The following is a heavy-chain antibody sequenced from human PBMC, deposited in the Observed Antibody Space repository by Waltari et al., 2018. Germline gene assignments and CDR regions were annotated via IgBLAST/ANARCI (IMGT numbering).Heavy chain of an antibody. CDR1: GFTFSSYA. V-gene: IGHV3-30-3*01. D-gene: IGHD6-6*01. Sequence: QVQLVESGGGVVQPGRSLRLSCAASGFTFSSYAMPWVRQAPGKGLEWVAVISYDGSNKYYADSVKGRFTISRDNSKNTLYLQMNSLRAEDTAVYYCASGGRRIAARPGDYWGQGTLVTVSS. CDR3: ASGGRRIAARPGDY. CDR2: ISYDGSNK. J-gene: IGHJ4*02.